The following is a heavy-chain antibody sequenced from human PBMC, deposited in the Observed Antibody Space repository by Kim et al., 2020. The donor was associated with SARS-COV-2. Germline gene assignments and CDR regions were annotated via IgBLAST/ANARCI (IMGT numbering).Heavy chain of an antibody. Sequence: TRDYAAPVRGRFTISRDDSKSALFLQLNSLKTEDTAVYYCTTMGGTTVDSWGQGTLVTVSS. J-gene: IGHJ4*02. CDR2: TR. D-gene: IGHD1-26*01. V-gene: IGHV3-15*01. CDR3: TTMGGTTVDS.